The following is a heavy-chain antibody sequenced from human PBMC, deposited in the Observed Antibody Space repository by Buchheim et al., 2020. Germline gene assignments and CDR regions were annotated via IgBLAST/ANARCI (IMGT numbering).Heavy chain of an antibody. CDR2: INHSGST. J-gene: IGHJ6*03. V-gene: IGHV4-34*01. D-gene: IGHD2-2*01. Sequence: QVQLQQWGAGLLKPSETLSLTCAVYGGSFSGYYWSWIRQPPGKGLEWIGEINHSGSTNYNPSLKSRVTISVDTSKNQFSLKLSSVTAADTAVYYCARMGSSTSPRTYYYYYMDVWGKGTT. CDR3: ARMGSSTSPRTYYYYYMDV. CDR1: GGSFSGYY.